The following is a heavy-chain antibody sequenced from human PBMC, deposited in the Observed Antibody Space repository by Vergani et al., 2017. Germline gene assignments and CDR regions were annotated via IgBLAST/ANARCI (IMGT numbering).Heavy chain of an antibody. CDR3: AKQYASGSYKH. J-gene: IGHJ4*02. CDR2: FYYSGTT. V-gene: IGHV4-39*01. Sequence: QLQLQESGPGLVKPSETLSLTCAVSGASIGSTSDYWAWIRQPPGKGLEWIATFYYSGTTYYNPSLKSRVTISIDTSKNQFSLKLTSVTATDTAMYYCAKQYASGSYKHWGQGTLVTVSS. CDR1: GASIGSTSDY. D-gene: IGHD3-10*01.